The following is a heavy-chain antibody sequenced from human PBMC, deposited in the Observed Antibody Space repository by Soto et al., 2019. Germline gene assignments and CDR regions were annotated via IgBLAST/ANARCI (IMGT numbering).Heavy chain of an antibody. V-gene: IGHV4-59*08. Sequence: QVQLQESGPGLVKPSETLSLTCTVSGGSISSYYWSWIRQPPGKGLEWIGYIYYSGSTNYNPSLKSRVTISVDTSKNQFSLKLSSVTAADTAVYYCAENKEGWFDPWGQGTLVTVSS. CDR1: GGSISSYY. CDR3: AENKEGWFDP. CDR2: IYYSGST. J-gene: IGHJ5*02.